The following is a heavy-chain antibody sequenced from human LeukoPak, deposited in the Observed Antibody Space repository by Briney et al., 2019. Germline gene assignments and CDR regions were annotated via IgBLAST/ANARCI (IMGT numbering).Heavy chain of an antibody. CDR3: AREGQLVHWFDP. CDR1: GGTFSSYT. J-gene: IGHJ5*02. V-gene: IGHV1-69*04. Sequence: GASVKVSCKASGGTFSSYTISWVRPAPGQRLEWMGRIIPILGIANYAQKFQGRVTITADKSTSTAYMELSSLRSEDTAVYYCAREGQLVHWFDPWGQGTLVTVSS. D-gene: IGHD6-6*01. CDR2: IIPILGIA.